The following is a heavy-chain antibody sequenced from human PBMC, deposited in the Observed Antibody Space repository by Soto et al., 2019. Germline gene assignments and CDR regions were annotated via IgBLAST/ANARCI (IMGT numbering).Heavy chain of an antibody. CDR3: ARDMAGVVVTGGGYFQH. Sequence: KPLLASVKVNYKAYGYPFTHYGITKIRQARGQGLEWMGWISPFNGNTNYGQTFQGRVTLTTDTSTSTAYMELRSLRSDDTAVYYCARDMAGVVVTGGGYFQHWGQGTLVTVSS. V-gene: IGHV1-18*01. CDR2: ISPFNGNT. D-gene: IGHD2-21*02. J-gene: IGHJ1*01. CDR1: GYPFTHYG.